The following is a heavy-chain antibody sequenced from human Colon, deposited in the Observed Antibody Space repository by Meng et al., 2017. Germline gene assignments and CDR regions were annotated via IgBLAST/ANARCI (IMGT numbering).Heavy chain of an antibody. CDR3: ARGPLDY. CDR2: IYYTGST. Sequence: VQLQGSGPALVRASVTLSPTCTVSGGSVSSGSYYWSWIRQPPGKGLEWIGYIYYTGSTNYNPSLKSRVTISVDTSKNQFSLKLSSVTAADTAVYYCARGPLDYWGQGTLVTVSS. CDR1: GGSVSSGSYY. J-gene: IGHJ4*02. V-gene: IGHV4-61*01.